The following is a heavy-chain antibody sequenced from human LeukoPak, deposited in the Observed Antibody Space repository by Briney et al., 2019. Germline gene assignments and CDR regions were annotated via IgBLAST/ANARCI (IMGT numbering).Heavy chain of an antibody. V-gene: IGHV1-3*01. D-gene: IGHD3-3*01. Sequence: ASVKVSCKASGYTFTSYAMHWVRQAPGQRLEWMGWINAGNGNTKYSQKFQGRVTITRDTSASTAYMELSSPRSEDTAVYYCARDRAIVEWLYYFDYWGQGTLVTVSS. CDR1: GYTFTSYA. J-gene: IGHJ4*02. CDR3: ARDRAIVEWLYYFDY. CDR2: INAGNGNT.